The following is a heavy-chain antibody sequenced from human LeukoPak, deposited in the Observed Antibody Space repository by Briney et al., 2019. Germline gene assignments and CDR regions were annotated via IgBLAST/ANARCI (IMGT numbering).Heavy chain of an antibody. Sequence: GASVKVSCTASGYTFTSYYIHWVRQAPGQGLEWMGIINPSGGSTSYAQKFQGRVTMTRDMSTSTVYMELNSLRSEDTAVYYCATYYGSGRQHVTAIGYFDYWGQGTLVTVSS. D-gene: IGHD3-10*01. J-gene: IGHJ4*02. CDR1: GYTFTSYY. CDR2: INPSGGST. V-gene: IGHV1-46*01. CDR3: ATYYGSGRQHVTAIGYFDY.